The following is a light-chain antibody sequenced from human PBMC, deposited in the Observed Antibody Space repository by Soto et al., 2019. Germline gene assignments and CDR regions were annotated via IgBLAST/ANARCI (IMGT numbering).Light chain of an antibody. Sequence: DIQMTQSPSSVSASVGDRVTITCRASQGIGSWLAWYQQKPAKAPKLLIYTASSLQSGVPSRFSGSGFGTDFTLTISSLQPEDFATYYCQHVNSYPLSFGGGTKVDIK. CDR3: QHVNSYPLS. V-gene: IGKV1-12*01. J-gene: IGKJ4*01. CDR2: TAS. CDR1: QGIGSW.